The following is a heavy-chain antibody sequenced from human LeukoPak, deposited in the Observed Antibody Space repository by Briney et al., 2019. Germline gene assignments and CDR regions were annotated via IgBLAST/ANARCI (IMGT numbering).Heavy chain of an antibody. CDR2: ISSTSIYI. Sequence: PGGSLRLSCAASGFPFRSYSINWVRQATGKGLEWVSSISSTSIYIYYADSVKGRFTIFRDNAKNSLYLQMNSLRAEDTAVYYCARDPIAVAGPDYWGQGTLVTVSS. D-gene: IGHD6-19*01. CDR3: ARDPIAVAGPDY. CDR1: GFPFRSYS. V-gene: IGHV3-21*01. J-gene: IGHJ4*02.